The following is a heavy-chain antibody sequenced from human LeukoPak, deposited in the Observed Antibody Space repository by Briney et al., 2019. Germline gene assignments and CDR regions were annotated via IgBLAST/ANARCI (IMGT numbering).Heavy chain of an antibody. CDR1: GYTFTDYY. Sequence: ASVKVSCKPSGYTFTDYYMHWVRQAPGQGLEWMGWINSNSGGTKYAQKFQDRVTMTRDTSISTAYMELSMLTSDDTAVYYCARKGDDGYNFGYWGQGTLVTVSS. J-gene: IGHJ4*02. CDR2: INSNSGGT. CDR3: ARKGDDGYNFGY. D-gene: IGHD5-24*01. V-gene: IGHV1-2*02.